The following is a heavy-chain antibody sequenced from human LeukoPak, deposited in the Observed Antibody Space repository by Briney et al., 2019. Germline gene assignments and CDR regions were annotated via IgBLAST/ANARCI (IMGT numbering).Heavy chain of an antibody. V-gene: IGHV4-39*07. Sequence: SETLSLTCTVSGGSISSSSYYWGWIRQPPGKGLEWIGSIYYSGTTYYNPSLKSRVTISVETSKNQLSLKLSSVTAADTAVYCARVATGRDAFDIWGQGTMVTVSS. CDR1: GGSISSSSYY. CDR2: IYYSGTT. CDR3: ARVATGRDAFDI. J-gene: IGHJ3*02.